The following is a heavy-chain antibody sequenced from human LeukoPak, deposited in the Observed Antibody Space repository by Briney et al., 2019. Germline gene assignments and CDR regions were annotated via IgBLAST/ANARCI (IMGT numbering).Heavy chain of an antibody. V-gene: IGHV3-23*01. CDR3: GKEVERHFDLKY. Sequence: GGSLRLSCAASGFTSGIYAVSWVRQAPGKGLEWVSAFSGGGDSYYADSVRGRFTISRDNSKKILYLQMNSLRAEDTAVYYCGKEVERHFDLKYWGQGTLVTVSS. CDR1: GFTSGIYA. J-gene: IGHJ4*02. CDR2: FSGGGDS.